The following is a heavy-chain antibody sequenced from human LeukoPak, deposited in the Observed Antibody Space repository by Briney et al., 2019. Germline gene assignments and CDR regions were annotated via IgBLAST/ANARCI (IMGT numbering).Heavy chain of an antibody. Sequence: GGSLRLSCAASGFTFSSYWMSWVRQAPGKGLEWVANIKEDGSEKYYVDSVKGRFTISRDNAKNSLYVQMNSLGAEDTAVYYCAKGGKWDVTPFDYWGQGTLVTVSS. CDR3: AKGGKWDVTPFDY. J-gene: IGHJ4*02. D-gene: IGHD1-26*01. V-gene: IGHV3-7*01. CDR1: GFTFSSYW. CDR2: IKEDGSEK.